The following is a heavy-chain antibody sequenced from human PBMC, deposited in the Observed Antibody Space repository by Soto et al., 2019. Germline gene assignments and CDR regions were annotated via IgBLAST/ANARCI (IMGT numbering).Heavy chain of an antibody. CDR2: IYYSGST. Sequence: SETLSLTCTVSGGSISSGGYYWSWIRQHPGKGLEWIGYIYYSGSTHYNPSLKSRAAISIATPKNQFSLQLSSVTAADTAFYYCAGGGSIVVATRRLMDVWGKGTTVTVSS. CDR3: AGGGSIVVATRRLMDV. D-gene: IGHD3-22*01. V-gene: IGHV4-31*03. CDR1: GGSISSGGYY. J-gene: IGHJ6*03.